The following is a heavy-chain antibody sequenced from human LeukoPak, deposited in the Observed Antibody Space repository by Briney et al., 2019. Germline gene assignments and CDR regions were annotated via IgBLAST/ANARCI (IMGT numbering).Heavy chain of an antibody. Sequence: GGSLRLSCAASGFTVSSNYMSWVRQAPGKGLEWVSVIYSGGSTYYADSVKGRFTISRDNSKNTLYLQMNSLRAEDTAVYYCARDNTYCSSTSCPPPAQIDYWGQGTLVTVSS. CDR1: GFTVSSNY. J-gene: IGHJ4*02. V-gene: IGHV3-66*01. CDR3: ARDNTYCSSTSCPPPAQIDY. D-gene: IGHD2-2*01. CDR2: IYSGGST.